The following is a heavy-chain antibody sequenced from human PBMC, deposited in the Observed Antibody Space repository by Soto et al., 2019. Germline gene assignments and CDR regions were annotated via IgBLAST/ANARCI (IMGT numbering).Heavy chain of an antibody. CDR1: GGSISSYY. CDR3: ASSYGSGSYYSYYYYYGMDV. J-gene: IGHJ6*02. D-gene: IGHD3-10*01. Sequence: PSETLSLTCTVSGGSISSYYWSWIRQPPGKGLEWIGYIYYSGSTNYNPSLKSRVTISVDTPKNQFSLKLSSVTAADTAVYYCASSYGSGSYYSYYYYYGMDVWGQGTTVTVSS. V-gene: IGHV4-59*01. CDR2: IYYSGST.